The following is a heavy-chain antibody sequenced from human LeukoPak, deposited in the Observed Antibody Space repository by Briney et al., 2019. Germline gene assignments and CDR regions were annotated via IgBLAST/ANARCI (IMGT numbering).Heavy chain of an antibody. Sequence: SETLSLTCTVSGGSITSSYWTWIRQPPGKGLEWIGYIHYSGSTNYNPSLKSRVTISVDTSKKQFSLKLRSVTAAGTAVYYCARDSGSNGFDIWGQGTMVTVSS. CDR1: GGSITSSY. CDR2: IHYSGST. D-gene: IGHD3-22*01. CDR3: ARDSGSNGFDI. J-gene: IGHJ3*02. V-gene: IGHV4-59*01.